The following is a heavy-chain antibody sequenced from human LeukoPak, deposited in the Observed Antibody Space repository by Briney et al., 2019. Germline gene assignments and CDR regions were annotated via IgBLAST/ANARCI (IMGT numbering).Heavy chain of an antibody. CDR2: IYHSEST. V-gene: IGHV4-59*08. D-gene: IGHD4-23*01. CDR3: ARQAGGTSGPFDY. J-gene: IGHJ4*02. Sequence: SETLSLTCTVSRGSISSSYFSWIRQPPGKGLDWIGYIYHSESTKHHPSIKSRVTISGDTSKNQFPLQLSSVTAADTAVYYCARQAGGTSGPFDYWGQGTLVTVSS. CDR1: RGSISSSY.